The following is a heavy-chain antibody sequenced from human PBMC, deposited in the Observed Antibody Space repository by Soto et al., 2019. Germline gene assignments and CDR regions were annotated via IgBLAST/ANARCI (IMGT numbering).Heavy chain of an antibody. Sequence: PGESLKISCMGSGYGFTSYWIGWVRQMPGKGLEWMGIIYPGDSDTRYSPSFQGQVTISADKSISTAYLQWSSLKASDTAMYYCARPPRAAARPGLSAGMDVWGKGTTVTVSS. CDR2: IYPGDSDT. CDR3: ARPPRAAARPGLSAGMDV. CDR1: GYGFTSYW. V-gene: IGHV5-51*01. D-gene: IGHD6-6*01. J-gene: IGHJ6*04.